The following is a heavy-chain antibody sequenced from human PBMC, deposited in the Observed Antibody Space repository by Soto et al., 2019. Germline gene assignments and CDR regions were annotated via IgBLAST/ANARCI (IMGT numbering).Heavy chain of an antibody. CDR1: GFTFSSYS. CDR2: ISSSSSTI. CDR3: ARVNTAMVTATDYYYMDV. D-gene: IGHD5-18*01. J-gene: IGHJ6*03. V-gene: IGHV3-48*01. Sequence: GGSLRLSCAASGFTFSSYSMNWVRQAPGKGLEWVSYISSSSSTIYYADSVKGRFTISRDNAKNSLYLQMNSLRAEDTAVYYCARVNTAMVTATDYYYMDVWGKGTTVTVSS.